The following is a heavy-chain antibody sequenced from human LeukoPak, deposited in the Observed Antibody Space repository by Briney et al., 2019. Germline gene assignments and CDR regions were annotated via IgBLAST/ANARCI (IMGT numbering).Heavy chain of an antibody. Sequence: GASVKVSCRASGYSFTSYDMNWVRQATGQGLEWMGWVNPNSGNTGYAQKFQGRVTMTTDTSTSTAYMELRSLRSDDTAVYYCARDGACSGGSCYSGYFDYWGQGTLVTVSS. V-gene: IGHV1-8*01. CDR3: ARDGACSGGSCYSGYFDY. J-gene: IGHJ4*02. CDR2: VNPNSGNT. CDR1: GYSFTSYD. D-gene: IGHD2-15*01.